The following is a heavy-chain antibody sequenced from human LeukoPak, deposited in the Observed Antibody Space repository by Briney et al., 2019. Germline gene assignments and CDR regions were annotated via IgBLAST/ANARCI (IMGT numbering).Heavy chain of an antibody. CDR3: SGGSGWYSPDY. Sequence: GGSLRLSCAASGFTFSDSTMHWVRPASGKGLERVGHIRSEGNSYATTYAVSVRGRFTISRDESKNTAYLQMNSLKTEDTAVYYCSGGSGWYSPDYWGQGTLVTVSS. CDR1: GFTFSDST. D-gene: IGHD6-19*01. CDR2: IRSEGNSYAT. J-gene: IGHJ4*02. V-gene: IGHV3-73*01.